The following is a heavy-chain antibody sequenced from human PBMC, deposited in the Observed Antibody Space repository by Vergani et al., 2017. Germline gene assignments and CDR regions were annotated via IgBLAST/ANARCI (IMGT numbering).Heavy chain of an antibody. D-gene: IGHD4-17*01. CDR3: ARRIMQGPYGDYVYPFDY. CDR1: WFSLSNARMG. CDR2: IFSNDEK. J-gene: IGHJ4*02. Sequence: QVTFKESGPVLVKPTETLTLTCTVSWFSLSNARMGVSWIRQPPGKALEWLALIFSNDEKSYSTSLKSRLTISKDTSKSQVVLTMTNRDPVDTATYYCARRIMQGPYGDYVYPFDYWGQGTLVTVSS. V-gene: IGHV2-26*01.